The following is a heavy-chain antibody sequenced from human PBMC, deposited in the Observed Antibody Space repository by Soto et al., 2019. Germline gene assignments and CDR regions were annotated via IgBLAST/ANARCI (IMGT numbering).Heavy chain of an antibody. CDR2: IYWDDDK. V-gene: IGHV2-5*02. Sequence: QITLKESGPPLVKPTQTLTLTCTFSGFSLSTSGVGVGWIRQPPGKALEWLALIYWDDDKRYSPSLKSRLTITKDTSKNQVVLTMTNMDPVDTATYYCAHILGGYDWEDYYYYGMDVWGQGTTVTVSS. CDR1: GFSLSTSGVG. J-gene: IGHJ6*02. CDR3: AHILGGYDWEDYYYYGMDV. D-gene: IGHD5-12*01.